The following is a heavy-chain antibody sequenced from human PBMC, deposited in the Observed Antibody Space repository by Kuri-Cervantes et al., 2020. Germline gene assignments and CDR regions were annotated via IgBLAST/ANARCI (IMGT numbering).Heavy chain of an antibody. CDR1: GFTFRSYR. Sequence: GESLKISCAASGFTFRSYRANWVRQAPGKGLEWVSYISSSSSTIYYADSVKGRFTISRDNAKNSLYLQMNSLRVEDTAVYYCARDRVGGYSYGPAPYWGQGTLVTVSS. D-gene: IGHD5-18*01. V-gene: IGHV3-48*04. J-gene: IGHJ4*02. CDR3: ARDRVGGYSYGPAPY. CDR2: ISSSSSTI.